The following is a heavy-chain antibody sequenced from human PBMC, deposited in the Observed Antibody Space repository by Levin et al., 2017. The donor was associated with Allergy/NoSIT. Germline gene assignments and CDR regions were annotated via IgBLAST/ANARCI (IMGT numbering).Heavy chain of an antibody. V-gene: IGHV3-73*01. CDR1: GFTLSGSA. D-gene: IGHD3-9*01. CDR3: CNYDILTGFLS. Sequence: GGSLRLSCAASGFTLSGSAVHWVRQASGKGLEWLGRIRSKANNYATAYAASVQGRFIISRDDSKNMADLQMNSLKTEDTAVYYCCNYDILTGFLSWGQGTLVTVSS. J-gene: IGHJ5*02. CDR2: IRSKANNYAT.